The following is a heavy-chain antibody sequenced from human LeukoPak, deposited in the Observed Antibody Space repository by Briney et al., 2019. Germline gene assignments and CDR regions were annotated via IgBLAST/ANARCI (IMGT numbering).Heavy chain of an antibody. Sequence: ASVKVSCKASGYTFTTYYMHWVRQAPGQGLEWMGGFDPEDGETIYAQKFQGRVTMTEDTSTDTAYMELSSLRSEDTAVYYCAAFPMTTVTTGYYYGMDVWGQGTTVTVSS. CDR2: FDPEDGET. V-gene: IGHV1-24*01. CDR1: GYTFTTYY. J-gene: IGHJ6*02. CDR3: AAFPMTTVTTGYYYGMDV. D-gene: IGHD4-17*01.